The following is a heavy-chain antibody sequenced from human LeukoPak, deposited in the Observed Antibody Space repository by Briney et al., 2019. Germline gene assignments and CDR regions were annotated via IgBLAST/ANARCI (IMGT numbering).Heavy chain of an antibody. CDR3: ARGAPVVTTLSSDY. CDR1: GYTFTGYY. D-gene: IGHD4-23*01. J-gene: IGHJ4*02. Sequence: ASVKVSCKASGYTFTGYYMHWVRQAPGQGLEWMGWISAYNGNTNYAQKLQGRVTMTTDTSTSTAYMELRSLRSDDTAVYYCARGAPVVTTLSSDYWGQGTLVTVSS. V-gene: IGHV1-18*04. CDR2: ISAYNGNT.